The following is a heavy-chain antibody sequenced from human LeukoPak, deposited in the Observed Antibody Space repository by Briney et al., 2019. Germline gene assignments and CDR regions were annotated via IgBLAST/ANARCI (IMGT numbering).Heavy chain of an antibody. J-gene: IGHJ4*02. CDR3: ARVSHSSPDY. Sequence: GGSLRLSCAASGFTFSSYAMSWARQAPGKGLEWVSAVSGRGYNTYYADSVKGRFTISRDNSKNTLYLQMNSLRAEDTAVYYCARVSHSSPDYWGQGTLVTVSS. D-gene: IGHD6-13*01. CDR1: GFTFSSYA. CDR2: VSGRGYNT. V-gene: IGHV3-23*01.